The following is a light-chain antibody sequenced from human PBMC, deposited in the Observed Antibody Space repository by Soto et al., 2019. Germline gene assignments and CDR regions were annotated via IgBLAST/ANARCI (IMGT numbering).Light chain of an antibody. CDR1: QSVSSSY. Sequence: EIVLTQSPGTLSLSPGERASLSYRASQSVSSSYLAWYQHKPGQAPRLLLHGASSRATGIPDRFSGSGSGTDFTLTISRLEPEDFAVYYCQQYGSSPPIIFGQGTRLEIK. V-gene: IGKV3-20*01. CDR2: GAS. CDR3: QQYGSSPPII. J-gene: IGKJ5*01.